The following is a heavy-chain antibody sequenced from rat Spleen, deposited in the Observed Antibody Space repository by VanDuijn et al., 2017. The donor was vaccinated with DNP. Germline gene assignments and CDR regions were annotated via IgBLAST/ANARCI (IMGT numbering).Heavy chain of an antibody. CDR3: ARHRTTDYGGYYAMDA. CDR2: ITSSGSDT. D-gene: IGHD1-6*01. Sequence: EVQLVESGGGLVQPGRSLKLSCAASGFTLKNYWMTWIRQVPGKGLEWFASITSSGSDTYYPDSVKGRFTISRDNAKSSLYLQMYSLKSEDTATYYCARHRTTDYGGYYAMDAWGQGTSVTVSS. V-gene: IGHV5-31*01. J-gene: IGHJ4*01. CDR1: GFTLKNYW.